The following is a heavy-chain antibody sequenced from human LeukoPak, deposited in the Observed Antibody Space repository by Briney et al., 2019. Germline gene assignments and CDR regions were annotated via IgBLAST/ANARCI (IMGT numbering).Heavy chain of an antibody. CDR1: GGSVNSNNW. Sequence: SETLSLTCAVSGGSVNSNNWWSWVRQSPEKGLEWIGEIYHSGSTNYSPSLKSRITISLDKSKNQFSLNLYSVTAGDTAVYYCATYLPESSGYRFEYWGQETLVTVSP. V-gene: IGHV4-4*02. CDR2: IYHSGST. J-gene: IGHJ4*02. D-gene: IGHD3-22*01. CDR3: ATYLPESSGYRFEY.